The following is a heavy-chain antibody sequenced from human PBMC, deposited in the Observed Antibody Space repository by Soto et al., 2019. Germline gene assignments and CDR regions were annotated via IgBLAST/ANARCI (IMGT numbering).Heavy chain of an antibody. Sequence: QLQLQESGSGLVKPSQTLSLTCAVSSGSISSGGYSWSWIRQSPGKGLEWIGYISHSGSTYYNPSLKRRVTISVDRSKNQFSRKLSSVTAADTAVYYCASGSHVPHYWGQGTLVTVSS. CDR1: SGSISSGGYS. CDR3: ASGSHVPHY. CDR2: ISHSGST. J-gene: IGHJ4*02. D-gene: IGHD6-6*01. V-gene: IGHV4-30-2*06.